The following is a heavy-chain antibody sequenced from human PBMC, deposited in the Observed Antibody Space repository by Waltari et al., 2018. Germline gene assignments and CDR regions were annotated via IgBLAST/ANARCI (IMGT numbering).Heavy chain of an antibody. J-gene: IGHJ4*02. CDR1: GFTFDDYA. D-gene: IGHD2-15*01. V-gene: IGHV3-9*01. Sequence: EVQLVESGGGLVQPGRSLRLSCAASGFTFDDYAMHWVRQAPGNGLEWVSGISWNSGSIGYADSVKGRFTISRDNAKNSLYLQMNSLRAEDTALYYCATLLGYCSGGSCYSGIDYWGQGTLVTVSS. CDR2: ISWNSGSI. CDR3: ATLLGYCSGGSCYSGIDY.